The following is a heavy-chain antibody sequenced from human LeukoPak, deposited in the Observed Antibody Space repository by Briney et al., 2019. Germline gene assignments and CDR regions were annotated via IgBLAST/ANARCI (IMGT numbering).Heavy chain of an antibody. V-gene: IGHV1-8*01. Sequence: GASVKVSCKASGYTFTSYDINWVRQATGQGPEWMGWMNPNSGNTGYAQKFQGRLTITRNTSISTAYMELSSVTSEDTAVYYCARALRYLEWLPPDGFDIWGQGTMVTVSS. J-gene: IGHJ3*02. CDR3: ARALRYLEWLPPDGFDI. D-gene: IGHD3-3*01. CDR1: GYTFTSYD. CDR2: MNPNSGNT.